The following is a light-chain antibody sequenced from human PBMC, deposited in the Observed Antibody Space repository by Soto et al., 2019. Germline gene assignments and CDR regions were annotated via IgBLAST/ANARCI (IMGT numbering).Light chain of an antibody. CDR1: QSVGSN. V-gene: IGKV3D-15*01. J-gene: IGKJ4*01. CDR2: EAS. CDR3: QQYNSWPHT. Sequence: EIVMTQSPATLSVSPGERASLSCRASQSVGSNLAWYHQNPGQAPRLLMYEASTRATGIPARFSGSGSGTEFTLTISSLQSEDFAVYYCQQYNSWPHTFGGGTKVDIK.